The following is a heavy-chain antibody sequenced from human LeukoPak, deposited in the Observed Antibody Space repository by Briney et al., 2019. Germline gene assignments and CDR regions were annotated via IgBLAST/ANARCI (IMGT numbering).Heavy chain of an antibody. CDR1: GGSISSSSYY. V-gene: IGHV4-39*01. Sequence: SETLSLTCTVSGGSISSSSYYWGWIRQPPGKGLEWIGSIYYSGSTDYNPSLKSRVTISVDTSKNQFSLKLSSVTAADTAVYYCARTDSGYDSFDYWGQGTLVTVSS. CDR3: ARTDSGYDSFDY. D-gene: IGHD5-12*01. CDR2: IYYSGST. J-gene: IGHJ4*02.